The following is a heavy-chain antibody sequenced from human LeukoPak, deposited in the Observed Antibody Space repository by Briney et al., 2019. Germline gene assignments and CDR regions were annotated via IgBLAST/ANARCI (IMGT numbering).Heavy chain of an antibody. CDR3: ASGYDSSGSKGYFDY. Sequence: GGSLRLSCAASGFTFDYSAMHWVRQAPGKGLEWVSGISWNSGSIGYADSVKGRFTISRDNAKNSLYLQMNSLRAEDTALYYCASGYDSSGSKGYFDYWGQGTLVTVSS. V-gene: IGHV3-9*01. D-gene: IGHD3-22*01. CDR1: GFTFDYSA. CDR2: ISWNSGSI. J-gene: IGHJ4*01.